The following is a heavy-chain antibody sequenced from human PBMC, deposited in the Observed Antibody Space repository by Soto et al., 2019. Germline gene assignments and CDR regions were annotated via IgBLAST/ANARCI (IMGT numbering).Heavy chain of an antibody. V-gene: IGHV4-59*08. J-gene: IGHJ4*02. CDR1: GGSVSSDY. Sequence: AETLSLTCTISGGSVSSDYWSWIRQPPGKGLEWIGYTHNSGNTDYNPSLKSRVTISLDASRNEFSLSLRSVTAADTAVYYCAKGGWYEDHWGQGTLVTVSS. D-gene: IGHD6-19*01. CDR2: THNSGNT. CDR3: AKGGWYEDH.